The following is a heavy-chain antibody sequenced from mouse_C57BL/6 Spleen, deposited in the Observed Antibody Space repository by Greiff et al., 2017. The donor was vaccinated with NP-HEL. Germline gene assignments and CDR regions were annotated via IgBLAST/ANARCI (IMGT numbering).Heavy chain of an antibody. CDR2: ISSGSSTI. V-gene: IGHV5-17*01. Sequence: EVKLVESGGGLVKPGGSLKLSCAASGFTFSDYGMHWVRQAPEKGLEWVAYISSGSSTIYYADTVKGRFTISRDNAKNTLFLQMTSLRSEDTAMYYCARPVESYYGSPFAYWGQGTLVTVSA. CDR3: ARPVESYYGSPFAY. J-gene: IGHJ3*01. CDR1: GFTFSDYG. D-gene: IGHD1-1*01.